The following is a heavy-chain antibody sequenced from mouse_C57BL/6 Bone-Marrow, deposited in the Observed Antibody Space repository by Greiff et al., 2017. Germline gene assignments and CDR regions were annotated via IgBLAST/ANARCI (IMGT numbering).Heavy chain of an antibody. V-gene: IGHV1-42*01. J-gene: IGHJ4*01. CDR3: ARFITTVVGDYYAMDY. Sequence: EVQRVESGPELVKPGASVKISCKASGYSFTGYYMNWVKQSPEKSLEWIGEINPSTGGTTYNQKFKAKATLTVDKSSSTAYMQLKSLTSEDSAVYYCARFITTVVGDYYAMDYWGQGTSVTVSS. CDR2: INPSTGGT. CDR1: GYSFTGYY. D-gene: IGHD1-1*01.